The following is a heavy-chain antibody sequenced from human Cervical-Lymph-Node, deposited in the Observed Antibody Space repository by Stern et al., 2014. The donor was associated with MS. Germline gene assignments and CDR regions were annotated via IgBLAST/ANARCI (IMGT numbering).Heavy chain of an antibody. V-gene: IGHV3-21*01. CDR1: GFTFSTYS. CDR3: ARDALNVRGTFDI. CDR2: ITSGSTYI. D-gene: IGHD3-16*01. Sequence: EVQLVHSGGGLVKPGGSLRLSCAASGFTFSTYSMNWVRQAPGKGLEWVSSITSGSTYIYYADSVKGRFTISRDNAKNSLYLQMNSLRAEDTALYYCARDALNVRGTFDIWGQGTIVSVSS. J-gene: IGHJ3*02.